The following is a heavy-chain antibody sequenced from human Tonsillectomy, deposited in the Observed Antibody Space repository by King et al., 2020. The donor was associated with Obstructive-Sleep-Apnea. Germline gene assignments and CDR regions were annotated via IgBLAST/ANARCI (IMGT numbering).Heavy chain of an antibody. CDR1: GYSFTSYW. D-gene: IGHD2-21*02. CDR2: IDPSDSYT. V-gene: IGHV5-10-1*03. Sequence: QLVQSGAEVKKPGESLRISCKGSGYSFTSYWISWVRQMPGKGLEWMGRIDPSDSYTNYSPSFQGHVTISADKSISTAYLQGSSLKASDTAMYYCTIRKGWGEGVTWYFDYWGQGTLVTVSS. CDR3: TIRKGWGEGVTWYFDY. J-gene: IGHJ4*02.